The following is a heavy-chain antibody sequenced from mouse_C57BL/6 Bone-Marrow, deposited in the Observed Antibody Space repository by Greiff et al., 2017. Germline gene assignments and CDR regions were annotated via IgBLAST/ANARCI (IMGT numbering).Heavy chain of an antibody. CDR2: INPNYGTT. D-gene: IGHD2-4*01. CDR3: ARGYDYDDAMDY. J-gene: IGHJ4*01. CDR1: GYSFTDYN. Sequence: VQLQQSGPELVKPGASVKISCKASGYSFTDYNMNWVKQSTGQSLEWIGVINPNYGTTSYNQKFKGKATLTVDQSSSTAYMQLNSLTSEDSAVYYGARGYDYDDAMDYWGQGTSVTVSA. V-gene: IGHV1-39*01.